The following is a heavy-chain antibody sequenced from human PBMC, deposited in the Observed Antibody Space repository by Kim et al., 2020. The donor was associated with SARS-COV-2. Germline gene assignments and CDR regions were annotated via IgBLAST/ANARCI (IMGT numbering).Heavy chain of an antibody. V-gene: IGHV3-30*18. CDR1: GFTFSSYG. D-gene: IGHD3-3*01. CDR3: AKDGTYYDFWSGYLIDGTDYYYYYYMDV. CDR2: LSYDGSNK. J-gene: IGHJ6*03. Sequence: GGSLRLSCAASGFTFSSYGMHWVRQAPGKGLEWVAVLSYDGSNKYYADSVKGRFTISRDNSKNTLYLQMNSLRAEDTAVYYCAKDGTYYDFWSGYLIDGTDYYYYYYMDVWGKGTTVTVSS.